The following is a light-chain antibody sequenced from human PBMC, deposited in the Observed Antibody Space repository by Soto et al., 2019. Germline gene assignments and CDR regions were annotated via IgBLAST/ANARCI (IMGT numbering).Light chain of an antibody. CDR1: SSDIAGHNY. CDR2: EVS. V-gene: IGLV2-14*01. J-gene: IGLJ3*02. Sequence: QSALTQPASVSGSPGQSITISCTGTSSDIAGHNYVSWYQQHPGKAPKLMIYEVSNRPSGVSNRFSGSKSGNTASLTISGLQAEDEADYYCSSYTSSSTWVFGGGTKVTVL. CDR3: SSYTSSSTWV.